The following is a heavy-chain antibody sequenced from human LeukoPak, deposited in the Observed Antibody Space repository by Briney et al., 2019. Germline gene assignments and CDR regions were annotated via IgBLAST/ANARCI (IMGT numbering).Heavy chain of an antibody. Sequence: ASVKLSCKASGDTFTSYGISWGRQAPGQGLEWMGWISAYNGNTNYAQKLQGRVTMTTDTSTSTAYMELRSPRSDDTAVYYCARRANKGSGWSDVFDIWGQGTMVTVSS. CDR1: GDTFTSYG. J-gene: IGHJ3*02. CDR2: ISAYNGNT. D-gene: IGHD6-19*01. V-gene: IGHV1-18*01. CDR3: ARRANKGSGWSDVFDI.